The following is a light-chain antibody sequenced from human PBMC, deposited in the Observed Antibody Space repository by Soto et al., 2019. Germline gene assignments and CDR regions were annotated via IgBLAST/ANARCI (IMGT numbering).Light chain of an antibody. V-gene: IGKV1-33*01. CDR1: QTISDY. Sequence: DIQMTQSPPSLSASVGDRVTITCRASQTISDYLHWYQQKPGKAPKILIYDASNLETGVPSRFSGSGSGTDFTFTISSLQPEDFATYFCQQYDNLPYTFGQGTKLEIK. CDR3: QQYDNLPYT. CDR2: DAS. J-gene: IGKJ2*01.